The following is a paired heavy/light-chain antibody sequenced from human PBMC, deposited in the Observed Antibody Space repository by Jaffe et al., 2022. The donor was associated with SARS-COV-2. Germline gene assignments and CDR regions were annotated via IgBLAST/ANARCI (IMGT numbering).Heavy chain of an antibody. J-gene: IGHJ6*02. CDR2: IYYSGST. D-gene: IGHD6-13*01. V-gene: IGHV4-39*01. CDR3: ARQKPIAAAALPPLYYYYGMDV. CDR1: GGSISSSSYY. Sequence: QLQLQESGPGLVKPSETLSLTCTVSGGSISSSSYYWGWIRQPPGKGLEWIGSIYYSGSTYYNPSLKSRVTISVDTSKNQFSLKLSSVTAADTAVYYCARQKPIAAAALPPLYYYYGMDVWGQGTTVTVSS.
Light chain of an antibody. J-gene: IGKJ2*01. CDR1: QSISSY. CDR2: AAS. CDR3: QQSYSTPRAT. V-gene: IGKV1-39*01. Sequence: DIQMTQSPSSLSASVGDRVTITCRASQSISSYLNWYQQKPGKAPKLLIYAASSLQSGVPSRFSGSGSGTDFTLTISSLQPEDFATYYCQQSYSTPRATFGQGTKLEIK.